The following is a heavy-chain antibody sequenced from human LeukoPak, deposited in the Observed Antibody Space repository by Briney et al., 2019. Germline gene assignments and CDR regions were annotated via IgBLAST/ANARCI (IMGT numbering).Heavy chain of an antibody. J-gene: IGHJ4*02. D-gene: IGHD1-26*01. V-gene: IGHV3-23*01. Sequence: GGSLRLSCAASGFTFSSYGMSWVRQAPGKGLEWVSAISGSGGSTYYADSVKGRFTISRDNAKNSLYLQMNSLRAEDTAVYYCARVGWELPNYWGQGTLVTVSS. CDR3: ARVGWELPNY. CDR1: GFTFSSYG. CDR2: ISGSGGST.